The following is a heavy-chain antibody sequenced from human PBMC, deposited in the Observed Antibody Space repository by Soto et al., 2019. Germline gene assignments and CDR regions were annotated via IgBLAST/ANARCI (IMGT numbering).Heavy chain of an antibody. Sequence: PGGSLRLSCAASGLTVSSNYMSCVSQAPGKGLEWVSVIYSGGSTYYADSVKGRFTISRDNSKNTLYLQMNSLRAEDTAVYYCARDLIVATSYYYYYGMDVWGQGTTVTVSS. CDR2: IYSGGST. D-gene: IGHD5-12*01. V-gene: IGHV3-53*01. J-gene: IGHJ6*02. CDR3: ARDLIVATSYYYYYGMDV. CDR1: GLTVSSNY.